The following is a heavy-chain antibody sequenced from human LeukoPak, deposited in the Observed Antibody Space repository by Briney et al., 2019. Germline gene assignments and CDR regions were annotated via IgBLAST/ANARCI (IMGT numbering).Heavy chain of an antibody. D-gene: IGHD3-10*01. Sequence: GGSLRLSCAASGFTFSSYGMHWVRQAPGKGLEWVALIYHDGSNSYYADSVKGRLAISRDNSKNTLYLQMNSLRAEDTAVYYCASNMVRGTYYFDYWGQGTLVTVSS. CDR2: IYHDGSNS. CDR3: ASNMVRGTYYFDY. J-gene: IGHJ4*02. V-gene: IGHV3-33*08. CDR1: GFTFSSYG.